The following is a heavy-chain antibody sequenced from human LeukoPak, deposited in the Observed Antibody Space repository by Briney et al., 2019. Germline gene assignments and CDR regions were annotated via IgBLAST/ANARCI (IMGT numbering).Heavy chain of an antibody. D-gene: IGHD3-22*01. J-gene: IGHJ4*02. CDR2: IASDGSST. CDR1: GFTFSSYW. Sequence: GGSLRLSCAASGFTFSSYWMNWVRQAPGKGLVWVSRIASDGSSTTYADSVKGRFSISRDNAKNTLYLQMNSLRVEDTAVYYCARAPYYYDSSGYWGYFDYWGQGTLVTVSS. CDR3: ARAPYYYDSSGYWGYFDY. V-gene: IGHV3-74*01.